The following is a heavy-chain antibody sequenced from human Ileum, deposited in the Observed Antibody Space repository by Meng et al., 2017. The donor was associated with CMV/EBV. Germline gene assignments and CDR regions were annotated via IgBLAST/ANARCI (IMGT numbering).Heavy chain of an antibody. J-gene: IGHJ5*02. D-gene: IGHD5/OR15-5a*01. CDR1: GGSASSGSYH. Sequence: TVSGGSASSGSYHWNWIRQPPGKGLEWIGQTVYGGSTDYNPSLKSRLTISVDTSKNQFSLSLNSVTAADTAVYFCAGLLLGNVGRGPWGQGALVTSPQ. CDR3: AGLLLGNVGRGP. V-gene: IGHV4-61*01. CDR2: TVYGGST.